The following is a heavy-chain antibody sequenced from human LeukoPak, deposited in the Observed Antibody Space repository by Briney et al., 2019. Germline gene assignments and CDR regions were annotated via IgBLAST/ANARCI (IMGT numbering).Heavy chain of an antibody. J-gene: IGHJ2*01. CDR1: GFTFSSYA. Sequence: GGSLRLSCAASGFTFSSYAMSWVRQAPGKGLEWVSAIVGSGASSYYAYSEERRFTICRDNSMNTLPLQMNSLRPEDTAIYHCAKVRVVGDYNWFFDLWGRGTLVTVSS. V-gene: IGHV3-23*01. D-gene: IGHD4-17*01. CDR2: IVGSGASS. CDR3: AKVRVVGDYNWFFDL.